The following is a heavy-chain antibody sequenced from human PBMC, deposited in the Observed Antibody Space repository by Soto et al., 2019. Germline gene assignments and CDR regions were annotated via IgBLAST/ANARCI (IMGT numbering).Heavy chain of an antibody. CDR3: ASDPAP. V-gene: IGHV4-31*03. Sequence: QVQLQESGPGLVKPSETLSLTCTVSGGSITRGGYYWSWIRQHPGKGLEWIGYIYNSGTTYYNPSLHKRVTISVDTSKNQFSLKLTSVTAADTAVYYCASDPAPWGQGTLVTVSS. J-gene: IGHJ5*02. CDR2: IYNSGTT. CDR1: GGSITRGGYY.